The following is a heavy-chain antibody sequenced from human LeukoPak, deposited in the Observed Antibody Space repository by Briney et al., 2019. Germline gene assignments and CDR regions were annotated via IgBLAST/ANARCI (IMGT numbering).Heavy chain of an antibody. V-gene: IGHV3-23*01. D-gene: IGHD2-15*01. CDR1: GFTFSSYA. CDR3: AARDIVVVVAATLDY. Sequence: PGGSLRLSCAASGFTFSSYAMNWVRQAPGKGLEWVSGTGSTGVSTFYADSVKGRFTVSRDNSKNTLSLQMNSLRAEDTAVYYCAARDIVVVVAATLDYWGQGTLVTVSS. CDR2: TGSTGVST. J-gene: IGHJ4*02.